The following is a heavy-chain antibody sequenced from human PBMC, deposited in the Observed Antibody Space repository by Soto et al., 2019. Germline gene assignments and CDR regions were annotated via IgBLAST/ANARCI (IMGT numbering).Heavy chain of an antibody. V-gene: IGHV4-39*01. CDR2: IYYSGST. Sequence: SETRSGTCSVSNGSIISRSYCWGWIRQPAGKGLEWIGSIYYSGSTHYNPSLKSRVTISVDTSKNQFSLKLSSVTAADTAVYYCARQAMSSGWYWQIDPWGQGTLVTVSS. CDR1: NGSIISRSYC. J-gene: IGHJ5*02. D-gene: IGHD6-19*01. CDR3: ARQAMSSGWYWQIDP.